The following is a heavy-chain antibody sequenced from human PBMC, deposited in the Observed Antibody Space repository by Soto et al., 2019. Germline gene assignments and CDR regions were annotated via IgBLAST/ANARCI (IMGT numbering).Heavy chain of an antibody. J-gene: IGHJ5*02. V-gene: IGHV4-4*07. D-gene: IGHD3-3*01. CDR1: GGSISSYY. CDR2: IYTSGST. Sequence: SETLSLTCTVSGGSISSYYWSWIRQPAGKGLEWIGRIYTSGSTNYNPSLKSRVTMSVDTSKNQFSLKLSSVTAADTAVYYCARETSSYYDFWSGPNWFDPWGQGTLVTVS. CDR3: ARETSSYYDFWSGPNWFDP.